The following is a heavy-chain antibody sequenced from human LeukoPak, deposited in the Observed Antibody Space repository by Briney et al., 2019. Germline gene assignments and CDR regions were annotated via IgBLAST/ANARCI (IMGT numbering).Heavy chain of an antibody. D-gene: IGHD3-10*01. Sequence: SQTLSPTRAVATGSINSSNWWSWVRQPPGKGLEWIGEIHHSGTTNYKRSHKRRRTTSVDKSSTQSSLKLPSVCAAGTAVYYCARYYYASGSYIWCNPWGQGTLVTVSS. CDR2: IHHSGTT. J-gene: IGHJ5*02. CDR1: TGSINSSNW. V-gene: IGHV4-4*02. CDR3: ARYYYASGSYIWCNP.